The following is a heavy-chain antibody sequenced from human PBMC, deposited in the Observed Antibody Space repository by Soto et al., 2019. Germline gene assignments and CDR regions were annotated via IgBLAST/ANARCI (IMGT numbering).Heavy chain of an antibody. CDR1: GYTFTGYY. CDR2: INPNSGGT. V-gene: IGHV1-2*04. D-gene: IGHD6-19*01. Sequence: ASVKVSCKASGYTFTGYYMHWVRQAPGQGLEWMGWINPNSGGTNYAQKFQGWVTMTRDTSISTAYMELSRLRSDDTAVYYCARDSGIAVAGTRAPDVLGLALDVWGQGTTVTVSS. CDR3: ARDSGIAVAGTRAPDVLGLALDV. J-gene: IGHJ6*02.